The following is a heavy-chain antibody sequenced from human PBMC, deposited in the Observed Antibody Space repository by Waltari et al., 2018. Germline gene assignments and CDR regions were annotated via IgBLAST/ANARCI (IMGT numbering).Heavy chain of an antibody. V-gene: IGHV4-59*11. CDR3: AREGDGDKGSAFDI. J-gene: IGHJ3*02. Sequence: QVQLQESGPGLVKPSETLSLTCTVSVVSMGGHYWVWIRQPPGKGLEWVGCFHHSGNNNYKPLIKRLTRMSNATYNKHFLLRLTVLVAAERVVYYGAREGDGDKGSAFDIWGHGTMVTVSS. CDR2: FHHSGNN. D-gene: IGHD4-17*01. CDR1: VVSMGGHY.